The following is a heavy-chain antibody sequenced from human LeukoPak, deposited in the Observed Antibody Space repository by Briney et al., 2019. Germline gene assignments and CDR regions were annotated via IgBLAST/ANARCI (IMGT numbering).Heavy chain of an antibody. V-gene: IGHV1-2*02. D-gene: IGHD3-22*01. Sequence: ASVKVSCKTSGYTFTGYYIQWVRQAPGQGLEWMGYIIPDSGGTNYAQEFQGRVTMARDTSISTAYMELNRLRSDDTAVYYCATTVNYYDSSGYYYYFDYWGQGTLVTVSS. J-gene: IGHJ4*02. CDR2: IIPDSGGT. CDR3: ATTVNYYDSSGYYYYFDY. CDR1: GYTFTGYY.